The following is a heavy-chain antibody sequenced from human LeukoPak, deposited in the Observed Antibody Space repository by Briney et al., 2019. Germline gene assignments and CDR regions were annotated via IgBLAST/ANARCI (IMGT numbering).Heavy chain of an antibody. CDR2: IYYSGST. Sequence: EASETLSLTCTVSGGSISSYYWSWIRQPPGKGLEWIGYIYYSGSTNYNPSLKSRVTISVDTSKNQFSLKLSSVTAADTAVYYCARVTSSWELLHMDVWGQGTTVTVSS. D-gene: IGHD1-26*01. J-gene: IGHJ6*02. V-gene: IGHV4-59*01. CDR3: ARVTSSWELLHMDV. CDR1: GGSISSYY.